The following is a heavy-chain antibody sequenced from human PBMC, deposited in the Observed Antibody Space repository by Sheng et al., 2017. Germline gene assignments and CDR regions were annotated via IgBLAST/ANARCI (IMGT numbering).Heavy chain of an antibody. J-gene: IGHJ6*02. Sequence: EVQLVESGGGLVQPGGSLRLSCVASGFTFSSAWIHWVRQAPGKGLAWVGRIKSETDGGTTEYAAHVKGRFTISRDNSKDMLFLQMNSLKTEDSAVYYCTTDQVGFGMDVWGRGTTVIVSS. CDR3: TTDQVGFGMDV. D-gene: IGHD1-26*01. CDR1: GFTFSSAW. V-gene: IGHV3-15*01. CDR2: IKSETDGGTT.